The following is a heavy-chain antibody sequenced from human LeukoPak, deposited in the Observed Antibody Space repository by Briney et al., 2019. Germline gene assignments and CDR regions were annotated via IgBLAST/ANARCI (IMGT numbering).Heavy chain of an antibody. D-gene: IGHD5-24*01. CDR1: GGSISSYY. V-gene: IGHV4-59*01. CDR3: ARARDGPYYYYGMDV. Sequence: SETLSLTCTVSGGSISSYYWSWIRQPPGKGLVWIGYIYYSGSTNYNPSLKSRVTISVDTSKNQFSLKLSSVTAADTAVYYCARARDGPYYYYGMDVWGKGTTVTVSS. CDR2: IYYSGST. J-gene: IGHJ6*04.